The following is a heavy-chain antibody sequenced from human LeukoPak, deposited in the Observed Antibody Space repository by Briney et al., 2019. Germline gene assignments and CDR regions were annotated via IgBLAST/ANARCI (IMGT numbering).Heavy chain of an antibody. CDR2: VYYSGST. J-gene: IGHJ4*02. CDR1: GGSISNYY. CDR3: ARLSPPGRSSGKGKYYFDY. V-gene: IGHV4-59*01. Sequence: PSETLSLTCAVSGGSISNYYWSWIRQPPGKGLEWIGYVYYSGSTNYNPALKSRVTISVDTSKSQFSLKLGSVTAADTAVYFSARLSPPGRSSGKGKYYFDYWGKGALVTVSS. D-gene: IGHD6-6*01.